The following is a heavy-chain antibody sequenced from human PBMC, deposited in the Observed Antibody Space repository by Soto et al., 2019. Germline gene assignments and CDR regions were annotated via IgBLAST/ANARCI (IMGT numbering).Heavy chain of an antibody. CDR1: GFTFSDNG. CDR3: AKSVYNWNDGFFDY. D-gene: IGHD1-1*01. Sequence: GGSLRLSCAASGFTFSDNGMHWVRQAPGKGLEWVAVISYDGVNKYYADSVKGRFTISRDNSKNTLYLQMNSLRAEDTAVYYSAKSVYNWNDGFFDYWGQGTLVTVSS. V-gene: IGHV3-30*18. CDR2: ISYDGVNK. J-gene: IGHJ4*02.